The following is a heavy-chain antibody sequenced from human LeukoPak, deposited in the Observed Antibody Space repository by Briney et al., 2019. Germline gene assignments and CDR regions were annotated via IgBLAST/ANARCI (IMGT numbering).Heavy chain of an antibody. Sequence: SETLSLTCTVSGGSISSYYWSWIRQPPGKGLEWIGYIYYSGSTNYNPSLKSRVTISVDTSKNQFSLKLSSVTAADTAVYYCARARSYYYDSSPDAFDIWGQGTMVTVSS. CDR1: GGSISSYY. D-gene: IGHD3-22*01. CDR3: ARARSYYYDSSPDAFDI. J-gene: IGHJ3*02. V-gene: IGHV4-59*01. CDR2: IYYSGST.